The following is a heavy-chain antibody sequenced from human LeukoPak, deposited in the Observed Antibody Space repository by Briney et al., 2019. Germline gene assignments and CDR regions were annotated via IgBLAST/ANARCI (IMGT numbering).Heavy chain of an antibody. CDR2: ISSSGSTI. Sequence: GGSLRLSCAASGFTFSDYYMSWIRQAPGKGLEWGSYISSSGSTIYYADSVKGRFTIPRDNAKNSLYLQMNSLRAEDTAVYYCAREGCSGGSCYYNYCYMDVWGKGTTVTVSS. J-gene: IGHJ6*03. V-gene: IGHV3-11*04. CDR3: AREGCSGGSCYYNYCYMDV. D-gene: IGHD2-15*01. CDR1: GFTFSDYY.